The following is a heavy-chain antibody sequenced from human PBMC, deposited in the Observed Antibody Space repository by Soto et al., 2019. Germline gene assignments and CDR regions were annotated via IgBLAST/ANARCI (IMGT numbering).Heavy chain of an antibody. CDR3: AKDLVAVAGDDDAFDI. CDR2: ISGSGGST. J-gene: IGHJ3*02. Sequence: GGSLRLSCSASGFTFSSYAMSGVRQAPGKGLEWVSAISGSGGSTYYADSVKGRFTISRDDSKNTLYLQMNSLRAEDTAVYYCAKDLVAVAGDDDAFDIWGQGTMVTVS. CDR1: GFTFSSYA. V-gene: IGHV3-23*01. D-gene: IGHD6-19*01.